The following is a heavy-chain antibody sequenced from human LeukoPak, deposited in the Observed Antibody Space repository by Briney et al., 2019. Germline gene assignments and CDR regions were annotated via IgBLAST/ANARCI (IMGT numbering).Heavy chain of an antibody. Sequence: GGSLRLSCAASTFTFSSYSMNWVRQAPGKGLEWVSSISSSSSYIYYADSVKGRFTISRDNAKNSLYLQMNSLRAEDTAVYYCPRGSRDYGSGGRGFDYWGQGTLVTVSS. CDR1: TFTFSSYS. CDR3: PRGSRDYGSGGRGFDY. V-gene: IGHV3-21*01. CDR2: ISSSSSYI. D-gene: IGHD3-10*01. J-gene: IGHJ4*02.